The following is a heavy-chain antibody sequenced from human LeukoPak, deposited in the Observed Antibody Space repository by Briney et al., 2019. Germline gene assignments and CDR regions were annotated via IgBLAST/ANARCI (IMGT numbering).Heavy chain of an antibody. V-gene: IGHV3-23*01. Sequence: GGSLRLSCAASGFTFRSSAMTWVRQAPGKGLEWVSAISDSGGSTIYTDSVKDRFTISRDNAKNTLYLQMNSLRAEDTAVYYCAKGGSYGPLDYWGQGTLVTVSS. CDR3: AKGGSYGPLDY. D-gene: IGHD1-26*01. CDR2: ISDSGGST. CDR1: GFTFRSSA. J-gene: IGHJ4*02.